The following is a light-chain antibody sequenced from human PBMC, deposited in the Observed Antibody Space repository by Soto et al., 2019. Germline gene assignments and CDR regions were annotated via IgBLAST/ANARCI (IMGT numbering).Light chain of an antibody. CDR1: QSVSNN. Sequence: EIVMTQSPATLSVSPGERATLSCRARQSVSNNLAWYQKKPGQAPRLLIYGASTRATGIPARFSGSGSGTEFTLTISSLKSEDFAVYYCQQYNNWWTFGQGTKVEIK. V-gene: IGKV3-15*01. J-gene: IGKJ1*01. CDR3: QQYNNWWT. CDR2: GAS.